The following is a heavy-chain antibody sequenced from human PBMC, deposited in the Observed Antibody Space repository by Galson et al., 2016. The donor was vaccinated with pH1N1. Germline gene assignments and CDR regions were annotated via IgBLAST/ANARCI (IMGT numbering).Heavy chain of an antibody. CDR1: EFTFTSYW. D-gene: IGHD3-22*01. Sequence: SLRLSCAASEFTFTSYWMSWVRQAPGKGLEWVANIKQDGSEIHYMGSVKGRFTISRDNAKSSVYLQMNSLRAEDTAVYYCTRKIGADWGQGTLVTVSS. CDR2: IKQDGSEI. J-gene: IGHJ4*02. CDR3: TRKIGAD. V-gene: IGHV3-7*01.